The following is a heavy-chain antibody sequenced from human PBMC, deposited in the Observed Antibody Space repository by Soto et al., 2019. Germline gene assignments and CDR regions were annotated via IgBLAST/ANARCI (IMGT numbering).Heavy chain of an antibody. Sequence: ASVKVSCKASGYTFSTYGITWVRQAPGQGLDWMGWINPLKGDTNSEARFQDRVTMTTDTSTRTAYMELRSLRSDDTAVYYCARVKVPAAILGAFDLWGQGTLVTLSS. CDR1: GYTFSTYG. CDR2: INPLKGDT. J-gene: IGHJ3*01. V-gene: IGHV1-18*01. CDR3: ARVKVPAAILGAFDL. D-gene: IGHD2-2*01.